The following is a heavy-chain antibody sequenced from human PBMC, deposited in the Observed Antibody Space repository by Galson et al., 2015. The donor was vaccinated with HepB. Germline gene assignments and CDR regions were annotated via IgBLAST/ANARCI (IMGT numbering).Heavy chain of an antibody. CDR2: IHYSGRT. Sequence: ETLSLTCTVSGGSISRTTYYWGWIRQPPGKGLEWIGSIHYSGRTYYSPSLKSRVTISVDTSENQFSLKLSSVTAADTAVYYCARHPSSAASHFDYWGQGTLFTVSS. CDR1: GGSISRTTYY. V-gene: IGHV4-39*01. J-gene: IGHJ4*02. D-gene: IGHD6-25*01. CDR3: ARHPSSAASHFDY.